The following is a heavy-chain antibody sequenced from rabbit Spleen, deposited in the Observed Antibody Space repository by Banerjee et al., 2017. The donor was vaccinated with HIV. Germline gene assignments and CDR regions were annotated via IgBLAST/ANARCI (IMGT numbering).Heavy chain of an antibody. CDR3: ARDLVAVIGWNFNL. CDR1: GVSFSDKDV. Sequence: EQLEESGGGLVQPEGSLTLTCKASGVSFSDKDVMCWVRQAPGKGLEWIACINIVTGKSVYASWAKGRFTMSRTSSTTVTLQMTSLTAADTATYFCARDLVAVIGWNFNLWGPGTMVTVS. CDR2: INIVTGKS. J-gene: IGHJ4*01. D-gene: IGHD4-2*01. V-gene: IGHV1S45*01.